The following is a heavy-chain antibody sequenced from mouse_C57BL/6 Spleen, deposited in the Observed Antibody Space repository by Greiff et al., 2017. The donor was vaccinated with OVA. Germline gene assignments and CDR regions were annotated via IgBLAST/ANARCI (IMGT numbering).Heavy chain of an antibody. CDR2: IYPGDGDT. Sequence: VQLVESGPELVKPGASVKISCKASGYAFSSSWMNWVKQRPGKGLEWIGRIYPGDGDTNYNGKFKGKATLTADKSSSTAYMQLSSLTSEDSAVYFCARKTAQAYYFDYWGQGTTLTVSS. V-gene: IGHV1-82*01. D-gene: IGHD3-2*02. CDR1: GYAFSSSW. J-gene: IGHJ2*01. CDR3: ARKTAQAYYFDY.